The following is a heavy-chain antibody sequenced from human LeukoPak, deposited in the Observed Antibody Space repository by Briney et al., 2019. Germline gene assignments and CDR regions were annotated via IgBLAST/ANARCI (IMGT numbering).Heavy chain of an antibody. D-gene: IGHD5-18*01. CDR3: ARFERRYSSNY. Sequence: GESLKISCKGSGYSFTSYWIGWVRQMPGKGLEWMGIIYPGDSDTRYSPSFQGQVTISADKSISTAYLQWNSLKASDTAKYYCARFERRYSSNYWGQGTLVTVSS. J-gene: IGHJ4*02. CDR2: IYPGDSDT. CDR1: GYSFTSYW. V-gene: IGHV5-51*01.